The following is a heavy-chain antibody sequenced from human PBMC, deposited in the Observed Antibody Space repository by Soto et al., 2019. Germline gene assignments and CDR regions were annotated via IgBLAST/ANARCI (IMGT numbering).Heavy chain of an antibody. D-gene: IGHD1-26*01. CDR1: GERVYSSG. Sequence: CGSIGICRAACGERVYSSGMSWVRQKPGKGLEWVSSISGSGGSTYYADSVKGRFTISRDNSKNTLYLQMNSLRAEDTAVYYCAKASAPGGTYFPLWFWGQGTLVTVSS. V-gene: IGHV3-23*01. CDR2: ISGSGGST. J-gene: IGHJ4*02. CDR3: AKASAPGGTYFPLWF.